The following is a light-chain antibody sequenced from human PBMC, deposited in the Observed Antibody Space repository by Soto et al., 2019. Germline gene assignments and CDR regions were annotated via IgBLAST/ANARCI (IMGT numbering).Light chain of an antibody. CDR2: GAS. J-gene: IGKJ1*01. V-gene: IGKV3-20*01. CDR1: QSVGSSY. Sequence: DSVLTQAPGTLSLSPGKRATLSCRASQSVGSSYLAWYQQKPGQAPSLLMYGASSRATGIPDRFSGSGSGTDFTLTISRLEPEDFAVYYCQQHGNSPRTFGQGTKV. CDR3: QQHGNSPRT.